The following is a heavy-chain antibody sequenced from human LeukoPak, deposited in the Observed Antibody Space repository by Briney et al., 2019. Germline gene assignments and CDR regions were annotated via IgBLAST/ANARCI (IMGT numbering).Heavy chain of an antibody. CDR3: ARDCGGDCSPFDY. CDR2: ISSSSSYI. D-gene: IGHD2-21*02. Sequence: GGSLRLSCAASGFTFSSYSMNWVRQAPGTGLVWVSSISSSSSYIYYADSVKGRFTISRDNAKNSLYLQMNSLRAEDTAVYYCARDCGGDCSPFDYWGQGTLVTVSS. CDR1: GFTFSSYS. J-gene: IGHJ4*02. V-gene: IGHV3-21*01.